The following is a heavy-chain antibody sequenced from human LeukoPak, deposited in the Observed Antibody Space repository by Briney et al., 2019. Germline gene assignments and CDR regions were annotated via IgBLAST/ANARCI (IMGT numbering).Heavy chain of an antibody. CDR3: ARSHGYSSGPTDY. CDR1: GFTFSTYA. CDR2: ITSSGSNT. J-gene: IGHJ4*02. V-gene: IGHV3-23*01. Sequence: GGSLRLSCAASGFTFSTYAMSWVRQAPGKGLEWVSLITSSGSNTYYADSVKGRFTISRDNSKNTLYLQMNSLRAEDTAVYYCARSHGYSSGPTDYWGQGTLVTVSS. D-gene: IGHD6-19*01.